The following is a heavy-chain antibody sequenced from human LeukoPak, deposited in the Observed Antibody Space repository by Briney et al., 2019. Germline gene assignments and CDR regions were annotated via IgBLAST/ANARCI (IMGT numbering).Heavy chain of an antibody. CDR2: INHSGST. CDR3: ARNSGYYYDSSGYYRH. Sequence: PSETLSLTCAVYGGSFSGYYWSWIRQPPGKGLEWIGEINHSGSTNYNPSLKSRVTISVDTPKNQFSLKLSSVTAADTAVYCCARNSGYYYDSSGYYRHWGQGTLVTVSS. CDR1: GGSFSGYY. V-gene: IGHV4-34*01. D-gene: IGHD3-22*01. J-gene: IGHJ4*02.